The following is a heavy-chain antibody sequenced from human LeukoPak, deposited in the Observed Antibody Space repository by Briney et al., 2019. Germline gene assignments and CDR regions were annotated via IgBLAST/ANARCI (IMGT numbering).Heavy chain of an antibody. V-gene: IGHV3-21*01. J-gene: IGHJ4*02. CDR1: GSTFSSYS. Sequence: GGSLRLSCAASGSTFSSYSMNWVRQAPGKGLEWVSSISSSSSYIYYADSVKGRFTISRDNAKNSLYLQMNSLRAEDTAVYYCARSKGAAADPYYFDYWGQGTLVTVSS. CDR3: ARSKGAAADPYYFDY. D-gene: IGHD6-13*01. CDR2: ISSSSSYI.